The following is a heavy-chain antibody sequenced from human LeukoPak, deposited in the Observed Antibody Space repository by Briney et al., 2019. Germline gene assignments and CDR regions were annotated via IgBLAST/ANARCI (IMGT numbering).Heavy chain of an antibody. Sequence: ASVKVSCKASGYTFTSYDINWVRQATGQGLEWMGWMSPNSGNTGYAQKFQGRVTMTRNTSISTAYMELSSLRSEDTAVYYCARGPRRGYSYVQDFDYWGQGTLVTVSS. CDR3: ARGPRRGYSYVQDFDY. V-gene: IGHV1-8*01. J-gene: IGHJ4*02. CDR2: MSPNSGNT. D-gene: IGHD5-18*01. CDR1: GYTFTSYD.